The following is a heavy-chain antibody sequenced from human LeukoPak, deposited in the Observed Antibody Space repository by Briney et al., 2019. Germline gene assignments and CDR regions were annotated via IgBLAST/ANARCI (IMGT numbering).Heavy chain of an antibody. CDR1: GFTFSDSY. J-gene: IGHJ4*02. V-gene: IGHV3-11*05. CDR3: ARVYSWSKDY. CDR2: ISSSSTYT. D-gene: IGHD6-13*01. Sequence: PGGSLRLSCAASGFTFSDSYMSWIRQAPGKGLEWVSYISSSSTYTNYADSVKGRFTISRDNAKNSLYLQMSSLRAEDTAVYYCARVYSWSKDYWGQGTLVTVSS.